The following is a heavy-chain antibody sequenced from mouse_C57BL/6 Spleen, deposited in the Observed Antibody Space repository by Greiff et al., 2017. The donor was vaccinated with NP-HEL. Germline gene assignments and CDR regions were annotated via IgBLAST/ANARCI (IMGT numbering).Heavy chain of an antibody. Sequence: QVQLQQPGAELVKPGASVKLSCKASGYTFTSYWMHWVKQRPGQGLEWIGMIHPNSGSTNYNEKFKSKATLTVDKSSSTAYMQLSSLTSEDSAVYYCARGDDYEQYYFDYWGQGTTLTVSS. J-gene: IGHJ2*01. CDR3: ARGDDYEQYYFDY. D-gene: IGHD2-4*01. CDR2: IHPNSGST. V-gene: IGHV1-64*01. CDR1: GYTFTSYW.